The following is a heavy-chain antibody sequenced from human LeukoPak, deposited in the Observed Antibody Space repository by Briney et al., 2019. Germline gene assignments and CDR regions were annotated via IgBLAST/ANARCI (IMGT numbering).Heavy chain of an antibody. CDR3: ARGFTGELGGVDH. V-gene: IGHV1-2*02. D-gene: IGHD1-26*01. Sequence: GASVKVSCKASGHVFTGYYFHWVRQAPGQGLEWMGWINPKSGDTNYAQKFQGRVTMTRDTSISTAYMELSRPRSDDTAVYYCARGFTGELGGVDHWGQGTLVTVSS. CDR1: GHVFTGYY. J-gene: IGHJ4*02. CDR2: INPKSGDT.